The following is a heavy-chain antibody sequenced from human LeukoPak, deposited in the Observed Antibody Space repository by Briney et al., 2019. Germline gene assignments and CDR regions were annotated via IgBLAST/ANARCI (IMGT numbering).Heavy chain of an antibody. V-gene: IGHV4-34*01. D-gene: IGHD3-22*01. CDR1: GGSFSGYY. Sequence: SSETLSLTCAVYGGSFSGYYWSWIRQPPGKGLEWIGEINHSGSTNYNPSLKSRVTISVDTSKNQFSLKLSSVTAADTAVYYCARGGYDSSGYYPYFDYWGQGTLVTVSS. CDR2: INHSGST. J-gene: IGHJ4*02. CDR3: ARGGYDSSGYYPYFDY.